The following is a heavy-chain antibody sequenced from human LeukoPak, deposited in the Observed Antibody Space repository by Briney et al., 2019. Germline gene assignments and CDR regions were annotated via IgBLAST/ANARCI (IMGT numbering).Heavy chain of an antibody. CDR2: TYYRSKWYN. V-gene: IGHV6-1*01. J-gene: IGHJ4*02. CDR1: GDSVSSNSAA. D-gene: IGHD2-15*01. CDR3: ARDTRYCSGGSCYLLDY. Sequence: SQTLSLTCAISGDSVSSNSAAWNWIRQSPSRGLEWLVRTYYRSKWYNDYAVSVKSRITINPDTSKNQFSLQLNSVTPEDTAVYYCARDTRYCSGGSCYLLDYWGQGTLVTVSS.